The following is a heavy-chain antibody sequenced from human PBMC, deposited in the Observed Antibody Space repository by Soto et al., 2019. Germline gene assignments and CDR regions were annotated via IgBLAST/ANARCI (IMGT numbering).Heavy chain of an antibody. CDR2: ISPYNGNT. J-gene: IGHJ4*02. V-gene: IGHV1-18*01. CDR3: ARDLDGSGSYYTDY. CDR1: GYTFSIYG. Sequence: ASVKVSCKASGYTFSIYGIDWVRQAPGQGLEWMGWISPYNGNTKYAQNLQGRVTMTTDTSTSTAYMELRSLRSDDTAVYYCARDLDGSGSYYTDYWGQGTLVTVSS. D-gene: IGHD3-10*01.